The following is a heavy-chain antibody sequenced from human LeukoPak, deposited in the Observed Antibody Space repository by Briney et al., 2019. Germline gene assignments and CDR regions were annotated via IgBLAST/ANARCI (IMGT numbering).Heavy chain of an antibody. CDR2: MYGDMRDI. D-gene: IGHD5-12*01. Sequence: GGSLRLSCAASGLAFSNSWMHWVRQVPGKGLVWVSRMYGDMRDISYADSVKGRFTISRNNAKNTVYLQMNGLRGEDTAVYYCARDLGLRGSTWGQGTLVTVSS. CDR1: GLAFSNSW. V-gene: IGHV3-74*01. J-gene: IGHJ5*02. CDR3: ARDLGLRGST.